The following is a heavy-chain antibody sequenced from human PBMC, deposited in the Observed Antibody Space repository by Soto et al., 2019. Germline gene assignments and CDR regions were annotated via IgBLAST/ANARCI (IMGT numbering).Heavy chain of an antibody. Sequence: EVQLLESGGGLVQPGGSLRLSCAASGFTFSNYAVTWVRQAPGKGLEWVSTISGSGGSTYYADSVKGRFTISRDNSKNTRYLQMNSLRAEDTAVYYCAKDQGSSWYKIDYCGQGNLVTVSS. CDR2: ISGSGGST. CDR1: GFTFSNYA. CDR3: AKDQGSSWYKIDY. V-gene: IGHV3-23*01. D-gene: IGHD6-13*01. J-gene: IGHJ4*02.